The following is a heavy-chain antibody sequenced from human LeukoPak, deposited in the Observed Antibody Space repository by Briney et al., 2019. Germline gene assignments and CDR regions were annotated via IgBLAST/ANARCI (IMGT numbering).Heavy chain of an antibody. Sequence: PSETLSLTCTVSGDSISSSNYYWGWIRQPPGKGLEWIGSIYYSGSTYYNPSLKSRVTISVDTSKNQFSLKLSSVTAADTAVYYCARLFYGDYYFDYWGQGTLVTVSS. CDR1: GDSISSSNYY. J-gene: IGHJ4*02. CDR2: IYYSGST. CDR3: ARLFYGDYYFDY. D-gene: IGHD4-17*01. V-gene: IGHV4-39*01.